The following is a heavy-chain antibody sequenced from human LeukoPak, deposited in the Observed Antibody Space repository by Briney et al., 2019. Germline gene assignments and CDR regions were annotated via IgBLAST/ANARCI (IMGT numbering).Heavy chain of an antibody. CDR1: GFTFSSYA. V-gene: IGHV3-23*01. J-gene: IGHJ4*02. Sequence: GGSLRLSCAASGFTFSSYAMTWVRQAPGKGLEWVSAITGSGDSAYYSDSVKGRFTISRDRSKSTVYLQMTSLRAEDTAVFYCAKGTTDYDASDPLDFWGQGTLVTVSS. CDR2: ITGSGDSA. D-gene: IGHD3-16*01. CDR3: AKGTTDYDASDPLDF.